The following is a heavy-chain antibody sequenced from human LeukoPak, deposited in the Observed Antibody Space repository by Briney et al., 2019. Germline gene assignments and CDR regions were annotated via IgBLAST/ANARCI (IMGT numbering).Heavy chain of an antibody. D-gene: IGHD1-26*01. Sequence: ASVKVSCKASGYTFTGYYMHWVRQAPGQGLEWMGWINPNSGGTNYAQKFQGRVTMTRDTSISTAYMELSRLRSDDTVVYYCARDRNVIRIGGSYGSDYWGQGTLVTVSS. CDR3: ARDRNVIRIGGSYGSDY. CDR2: INPNSGGT. CDR1: GYTFTGYY. V-gene: IGHV1-2*02. J-gene: IGHJ4*02.